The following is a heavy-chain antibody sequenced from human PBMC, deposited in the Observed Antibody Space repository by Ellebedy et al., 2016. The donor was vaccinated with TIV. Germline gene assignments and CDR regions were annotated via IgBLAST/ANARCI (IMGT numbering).Heavy chain of an antibody. J-gene: IGHJ4*02. V-gene: IGHV4-34*01. D-gene: IGHD6-19*01. CDR2: INHSGST. Sequence: MPSETLSLTCAVYGGSFSGYYWSWIRQPPGKGLEWIGEINHSGSTNYNPSLKSRVTISVDTSKNQFSLKLSSVTAEDTAVYYCARGLVAGLFDYWGQGTLVTVSS. CDR1: GGSFSGYY. CDR3: ARGLVAGLFDY.